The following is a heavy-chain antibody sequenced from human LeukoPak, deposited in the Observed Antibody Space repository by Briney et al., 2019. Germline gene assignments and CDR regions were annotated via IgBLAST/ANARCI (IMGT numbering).Heavy chain of an antibody. CDR1: GGSISSYY. J-gene: IGHJ4*02. CDR2: IYYSGST. D-gene: IGHD3-10*02. CDR3: ARGRRAHVLDY. Sequence: PSETLSLTCTVSGGSISSYYWSWIRQPPGKGLEWIGYIYYSGSTNYNPSLKSRVTISVDTSKNQFSLKLSSVTAADTAVYYCARGRRAHVLDYWGQGTLVTVSS. V-gene: IGHV4-59*12.